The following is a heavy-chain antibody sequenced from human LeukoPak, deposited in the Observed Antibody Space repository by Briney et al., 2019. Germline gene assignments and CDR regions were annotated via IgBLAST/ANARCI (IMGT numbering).Heavy chain of an antibody. CDR3: ARMPTPIVATIGPWQNYYTVDY. CDR1: GGSFSGYY. J-gene: IGHJ4*02. D-gene: IGHD5-12*01. Sequence: PSETLSLTCAVYGGSFSGYYWSWIRQPPGKGLEWIGEINHSGSTNYNPSLKSRVTISVDTSKNQFSLKLSSVTAADTAVYYCARMPTPIVATIGPWQNYYTVDYWGQGTLVTVSS. CDR2: INHSGST. V-gene: IGHV4-34*01.